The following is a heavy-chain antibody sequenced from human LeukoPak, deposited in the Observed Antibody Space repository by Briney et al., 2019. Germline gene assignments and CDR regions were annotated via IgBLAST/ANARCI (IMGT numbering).Heavy chain of an antibody. V-gene: IGHV3-30-3*01. Sequence: PGGSLRLSCAASGFTFSSYAMHWVRQAPGKGLEWVPVISYDGSNKYYADSVKGRFTISRDNSKNTLYLQMNSLRAEDTAVYYCASYYYDSSGYYLGYFDYWGQGTLVTVSS. J-gene: IGHJ4*02. D-gene: IGHD3-22*01. CDR1: GFTFSSYA. CDR3: ASYYYDSSGYYLGYFDY. CDR2: ISYDGSNK.